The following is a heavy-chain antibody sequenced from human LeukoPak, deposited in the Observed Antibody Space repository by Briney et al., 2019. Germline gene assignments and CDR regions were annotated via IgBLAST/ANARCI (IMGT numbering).Heavy chain of an antibody. V-gene: IGHV3-23*01. CDR1: GFTFSSYA. J-gene: IGHJ4*02. CDR2: LTGSGDTT. Sequence: GGSLRLSCAASGFTFSSYAMSWVRQVPGKGLEWVSTLTGSGDTTYNADSVKGRFTISRDNSKNTLYLQMNSLRAEDTAVYYCAKSKSMVRGVIPDYWGQGTLVTVSS. D-gene: IGHD3-10*01. CDR3: AKSKSMVRGVIPDY.